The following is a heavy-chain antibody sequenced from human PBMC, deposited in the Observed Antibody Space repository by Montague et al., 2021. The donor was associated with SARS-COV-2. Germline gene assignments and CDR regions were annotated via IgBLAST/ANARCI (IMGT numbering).Heavy chain of an antibody. CDR2: IKQDGSGE. J-gene: IGHJ4*02. CDR3: ASTGSASY. V-gene: IGHV3-7*03. CDR1: GFAFSSYW. D-gene: IGHD3-10*01. Sequence: SLRLSCAASGFAFSSYWMTWVHQAPGKGLEWVANIKQDGSGEYYMDSVKGRFTISRDNGKNSVFLQMNSLRAEDTAVYYCASTGSASYWGQGTLVTVSS.